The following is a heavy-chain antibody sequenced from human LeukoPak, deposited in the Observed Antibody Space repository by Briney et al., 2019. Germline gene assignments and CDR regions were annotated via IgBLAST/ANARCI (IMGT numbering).Heavy chain of an antibody. CDR3: ARDGYYDILTGLYYYYGMDV. Sequence: GASVKVSCKASGYTFTSYGISWVRQAPGQGLEWMGWISAYNGNTNYAQKFQGRVTITRDTSASTAYMELSSLRSEDTAVYYCARDGYYDILTGLYYYYGMDVWGQGTTVTVSS. J-gene: IGHJ6*02. CDR2: ISAYNGNT. D-gene: IGHD3-9*01. V-gene: IGHV1-18*01. CDR1: GYTFTSYG.